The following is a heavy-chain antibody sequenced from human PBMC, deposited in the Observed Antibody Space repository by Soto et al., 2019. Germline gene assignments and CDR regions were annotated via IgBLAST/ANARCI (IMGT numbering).Heavy chain of an antibody. CDR3: ARDKYDYGDYPPAPRTPTYYYGMEV. CDR1: GGSISSGGYY. Sequence: PSETLSLTCTVSGGSISSGGYYWSWIRQHPGKGLEWIGYIYYSGSTYYSPSLKSRVTISVDTSKNQFSLKLSSVTAADTAVYYCARDKYDYGDYPPAPRTPTYYYGMEVWGQGTTVTVSS. D-gene: IGHD4-17*01. CDR2: IYYSGST. V-gene: IGHV4-31*03. J-gene: IGHJ6*02.